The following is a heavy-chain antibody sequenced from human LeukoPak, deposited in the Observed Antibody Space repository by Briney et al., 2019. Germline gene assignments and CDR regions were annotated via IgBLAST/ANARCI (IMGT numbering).Heavy chain of an antibody. J-gene: IGHJ4*02. CDR1: GFTFSSYA. CDR3: AREIGPVDY. Sequence: PGGSLRLSCVASGFTFSSYAMSWVRQAPGKGLEWVSVISGSGDTTYYADSVKGRFTLSRDNSKNTAYLQMNSLRAEDTAVYYCAREIGPVDYWGQGTLVTVSS. V-gene: IGHV3-23*01. CDR2: ISGSGDTT.